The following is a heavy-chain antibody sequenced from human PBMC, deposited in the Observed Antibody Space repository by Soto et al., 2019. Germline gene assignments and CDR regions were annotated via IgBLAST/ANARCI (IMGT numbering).Heavy chain of an antibody. J-gene: IGHJ4*02. Sequence: QVQLVESGGGVVQPGRSLRLSCAASGFTFSSYGMHWVRQAPGKGLEWVAVIWFDGSNKYYADSVKGRFTISRDNSKNTLYLQMNSLRAEDTAVYYCARDRRSGCLEYWGQGTLVTVSS. CDR2: IWFDGSNK. D-gene: IGHD6-19*01. CDR3: ARDRRSGCLEY. CDR1: GFTFSSYG. V-gene: IGHV3-33*01.